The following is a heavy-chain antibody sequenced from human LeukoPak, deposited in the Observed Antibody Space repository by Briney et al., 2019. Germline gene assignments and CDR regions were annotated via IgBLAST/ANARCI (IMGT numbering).Heavy chain of an antibody. J-gene: IGHJ5*02. D-gene: IGHD4-11*01. Sequence: SETLSLTCTVSGGSISSSSYYWGWIRQPPGKGLEWIGSIYYSGSTYYNPSLKSRVTISVDTSKNQFSLKLSSVTAADTAMYYCARVPDYSNKNWFDPWGQGTLVTVSS. CDR1: GGSISSSSYY. V-gene: IGHV4-39*07. CDR3: ARVPDYSNKNWFDP. CDR2: IYYSGST.